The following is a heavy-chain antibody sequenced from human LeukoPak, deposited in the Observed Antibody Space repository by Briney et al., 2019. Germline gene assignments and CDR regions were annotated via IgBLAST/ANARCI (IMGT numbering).Heavy chain of an antibody. J-gene: IGHJ4*02. V-gene: IGHV1-18*01. D-gene: IGHD6-19*01. Sequence: ASVKVSCKASGYTFTSYGISWVRQAPGQGLEWMGWISAYNGNTNYAQKLQGRVTMTTDTSTSTAYMELRSLRSDDTAVYYCARDRDGAVAGTLDYWGQGTLVTVSS. CDR2: ISAYNGNT. CDR1: GYTFTSYG. CDR3: ARDRDGAVAGTLDY.